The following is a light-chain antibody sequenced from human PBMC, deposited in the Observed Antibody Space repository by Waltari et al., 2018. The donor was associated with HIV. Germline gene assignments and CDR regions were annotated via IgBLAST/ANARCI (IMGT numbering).Light chain of an antibody. CDR2: EVT. CDR1: SSDVGAYKY. CDR3: ASRTFITTVI. J-gene: IGLJ2*01. V-gene: IGLV2-14*03. Sequence: QSALTQPASVSGSPGQSITISCTGSSSDVGAYKYVSWYQQHPGKDPKLILYEVTNRPSGVSDRFSGSKSGNTASLTISGLQAEDEADYYCASRTFITTVIFGGGTKVTVL.